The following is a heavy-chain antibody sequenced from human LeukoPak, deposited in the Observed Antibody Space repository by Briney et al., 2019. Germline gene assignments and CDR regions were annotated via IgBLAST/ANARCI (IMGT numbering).Heavy chain of an antibody. Sequence: GGSLRLSCTASGFKFDDYDMSWVRQVPGKGLEWVSGITWNGDKTGYADSVRGRFAISRDNTKKSLYLQMSSLRAEDTALYYCARDPFCSSGTGCYFEDWFDPWGPGTLVTVSS. CDR3: ARDPFCSSGTGCYFEDWFDP. J-gene: IGHJ5*02. CDR2: ITWNGDKT. D-gene: IGHD2-15*01. CDR1: GFKFDDYD. V-gene: IGHV3-20*04.